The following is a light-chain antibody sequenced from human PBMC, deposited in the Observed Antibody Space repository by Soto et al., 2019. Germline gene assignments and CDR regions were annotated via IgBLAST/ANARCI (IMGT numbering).Light chain of an antibody. V-gene: IGKV3-11*01. Sequence: EIVLTQSPATLSLSPGERATLSCRASQSVNSFLAWYQQKPGQAPRLLIFDASNRATGIPARFSGGGSGSDCTLTIRRLEPEDFAFCYWQRRDNSLTFGQGTKLEIK. CDR2: DAS. CDR3: QRRDNSLT. J-gene: IGKJ2*01. CDR1: QSVNSF.